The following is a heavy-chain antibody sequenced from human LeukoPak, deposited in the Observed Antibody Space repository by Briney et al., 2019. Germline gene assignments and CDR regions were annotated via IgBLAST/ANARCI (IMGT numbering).Heavy chain of an antibody. CDR1: VYTFTNHY. CDR2: INPSGGTT. J-gene: IGHJ4*02. Sequence: ASVNVSCKASVYTFTNHYMHWVRQAPGEGLEWMGTINPSGGTTTYAQKFQGRVTVTRETSTSTVYMDLSSLRSEDTAVYYCARDMGSGWYYFDYWGQGTLVTVSS. V-gene: IGHV1-46*01. CDR3: ARDMGSGWYYFDY. D-gene: IGHD6-19*01.